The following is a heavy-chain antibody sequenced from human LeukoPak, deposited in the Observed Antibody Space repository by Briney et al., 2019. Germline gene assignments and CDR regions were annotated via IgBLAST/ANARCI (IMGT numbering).Heavy chain of an antibody. V-gene: IGHV3-23*01. Sequence: PGGSLRLSCAASGFTFSSDAMSWVRQAPGKGLEWVSAISGSGGSTYYADSVKGRFTISRDNSKNTLYLQMNSLRAEDTAVYYCAKNQHDYYDSSGSDAFDIWGQGTMVTVSS. D-gene: IGHD3-22*01. J-gene: IGHJ3*02. CDR1: GFTFSSDA. CDR2: ISGSGGST. CDR3: AKNQHDYYDSSGSDAFDI.